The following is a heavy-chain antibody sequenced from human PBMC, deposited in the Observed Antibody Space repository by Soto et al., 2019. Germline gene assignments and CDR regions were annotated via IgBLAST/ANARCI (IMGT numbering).Heavy chain of an antibody. V-gene: IGHV1-18*04. D-gene: IGHD3-22*01. CDR3: ARGNYFDSSGPFDY. CDR2: ISGYNGNT. CDR1: GYTFTSYG. J-gene: IGHJ4*02. Sequence: QVQLVQSGAEVKKSGASVKVSCKASGYTFTSYGITWVRQAPGQGLEWMGWISGYNGNTNYAQMLQGRITMTIDTSTSTAYMDLRSLNSDYTAVYFCARGNYFDSSGPFDYWGQGTLVTVSS.